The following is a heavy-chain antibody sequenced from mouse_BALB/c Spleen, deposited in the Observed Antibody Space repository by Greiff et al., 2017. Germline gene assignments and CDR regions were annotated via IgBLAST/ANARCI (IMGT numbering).Heavy chain of an antibody. J-gene: IGHJ2*01. D-gene: IGHD2-14*01. Sequence: EVQLQQSGAELVKPRASVKLSCTASGFNIKDTYMHSVKQRPEQGLEWIGRIDPAKGNTKYDPKFQGKATITADTTSNTAYLQRSSLTSEDAADYYCARYYDRYDEGFDYWGQGTTLTVSS. CDR2: IDPAKGNT. V-gene: IGHV14-3*02. CDR1: GFNIKDTY. CDR3: ARYYDRYDEGFDY.